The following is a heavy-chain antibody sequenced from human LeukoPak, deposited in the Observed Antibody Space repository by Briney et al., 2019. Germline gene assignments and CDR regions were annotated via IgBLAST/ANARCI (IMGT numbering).Heavy chain of an antibody. V-gene: IGHV4-4*09. D-gene: IGHD3-22*01. Sequence: PSETLSLTCTVSGASISGSYWNWVRQPPGRGLKWIGYVYSSGSTDYNPSLKSRVAISVDASKNQFSLKLTSVTAADTAVYYCANSYDSKIVPFDNWGQGALVTVSS. CDR2: VYSSGST. CDR3: ANSYDSKIVPFDN. J-gene: IGHJ4*02. CDR1: GASISGSY.